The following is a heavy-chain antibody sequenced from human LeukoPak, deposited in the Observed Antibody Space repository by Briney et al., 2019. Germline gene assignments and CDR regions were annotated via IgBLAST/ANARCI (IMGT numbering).Heavy chain of an antibody. Sequence: PGGSLRLSCATSGFTFRSYGMHWVRQAPGKGLEWVAVTSYDAKSNYHVDSVKGRFTISRDNSKNSLYLQMNSLRAEDTAVYYCAELGITMIGGVWGKGTTVTISS. CDR1: GFTFRSYG. CDR3: AELGITMIGGV. J-gene: IGHJ6*04. D-gene: IGHD3-10*02. V-gene: IGHV3-30*18. CDR2: TSYDAKSN.